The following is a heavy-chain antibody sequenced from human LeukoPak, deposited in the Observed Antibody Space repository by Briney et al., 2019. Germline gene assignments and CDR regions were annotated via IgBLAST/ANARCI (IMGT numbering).Heavy chain of an antibody. CDR3: AKDRSSGGSCYNY. Sequence: PGGSLRLSCAASGFTFSSSNMNWVRQAPGKGLEWVSGISGSGGATYYADSVKGRFTISRDNSENTVYLQMNSLRVEDTAIYYCAKDRSSGGSCYNYWGRGTQVTVSS. CDR2: ISGSGGAT. V-gene: IGHV3-23*01. CDR1: GFTFSSSN. D-gene: IGHD2-15*01. J-gene: IGHJ4*02.